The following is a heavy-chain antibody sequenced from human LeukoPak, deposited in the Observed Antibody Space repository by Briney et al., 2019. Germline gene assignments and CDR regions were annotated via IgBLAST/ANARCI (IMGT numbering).Heavy chain of an antibody. CDR1: GFPFSDLA. J-gene: IGHJ6*03. CDR3: AKFEGALLGNYYMDV. V-gene: IGHV3-23*01. Sequence: GGSLRLSCAVSGFPFSDLAMSWVRPAPGKGLEWVSTISGGGDNTYFADSVKGRFTISRDNSKNTLFLQMVSLRAEDTAVYYCAKFEGALLGNYYMDVWGKGTTVTVSS. CDR2: ISGGGDNT.